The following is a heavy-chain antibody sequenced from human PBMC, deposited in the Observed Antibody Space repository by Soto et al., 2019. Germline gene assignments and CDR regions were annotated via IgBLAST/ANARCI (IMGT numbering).Heavy chain of an antibody. CDR2: IKQDGSEK. Sequence: ESGGGLVQPGGSLRLSCAASGFTFSSYWMSWVRQAPGKGLEWVANIKQDGSEKYYVDSVKGRFTIFRDNAKNSLYLQMNSLRAEDTAVYYCARGGKYSSSWFDYWGQGTLVTVSS. V-gene: IGHV3-7*01. J-gene: IGHJ5*01. CDR3: ARGGKYSSSWFDY. CDR1: GFTFSSYW. D-gene: IGHD6-13*01.